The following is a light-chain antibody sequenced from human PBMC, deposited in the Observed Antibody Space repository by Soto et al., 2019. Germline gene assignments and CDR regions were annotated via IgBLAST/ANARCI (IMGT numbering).Light chain of an antibody. V-gene: IGKV1-39*01. CDR3: QQSYITPQT. CDR2: AAS. CDR1: QSIITY. Sequence: DIQMTQSPSSLSASVGDRVTITCRASQSIITYVNWYQQKPGKAPKLLIYAASNLQSGVPSRFSGSGSGTDFTLTISSLQPEDFATYYCQQSYITPQTFGQGTKVDIK. J-gene: IGKJ1*01.